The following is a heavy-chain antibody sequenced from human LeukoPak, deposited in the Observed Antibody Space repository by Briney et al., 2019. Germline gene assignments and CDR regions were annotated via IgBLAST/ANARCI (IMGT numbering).Heavy chain of an antibody. V-gene: IGHV1-18*01. CDR1: GYTFTSYG. CDR2: ISAYNGNT. D-gene: IGHD2-15*01. J-gene: IGHJ6*02. Sequence: GPSVKVSCKASGYTFTSYGISWVRQAPGQGLEWMGWISAYNGNTSYAQKLQGRVTMTTDTSTSTAYMELRSLRSDDTAVYYCARAPPIAGTDYYYGMDVWGQGTTVTVSS. CDR3: ARAPPIAGTDYYYGMDV.